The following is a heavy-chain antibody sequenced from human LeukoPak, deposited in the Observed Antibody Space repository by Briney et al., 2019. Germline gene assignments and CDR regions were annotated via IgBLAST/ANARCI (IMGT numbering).Heavy chain of an antibody. CDR3: AKGASRDGGVSGA. CDR1: GFTFDDFA. Sequence: GGSLRLSCAASGFTFDDFAMHWVRQAPGKGLEWVSGISWNSGSIGYADSVKGRFATSRDNAKNSLYLQMNSLRAEDTALYYCAKGASRDGGVSGAWGQGTLVTVSS. V-gene: IGHV3-9*01. J-gene: IGHJ5*02. D-gene: IGHD2-8*02. CDR2: ISWNSGSI.